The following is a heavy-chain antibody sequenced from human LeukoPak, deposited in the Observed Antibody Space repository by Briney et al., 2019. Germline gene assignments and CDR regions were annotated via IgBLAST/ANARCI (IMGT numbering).Heavy chain of an antibody. CDR3: ARHNSGSPYSAFDI. D-gene: IGHD1-26*01. CDR2: MYYSGST. V-gene: IGHV4-39*01. J-gene: IGHJ3*02. CDR1: GDSTSSRSYY. Sequence: SETLSLTCTVSGDSTSSRSYYWGWIRRPPGKGLEWIGSMYYSGSTYYNSSLKSRVTISGDTYKNQFSLKLSSVTAADTAVYYCARHNSGSPYSAFDIWGQGTMVTASS.